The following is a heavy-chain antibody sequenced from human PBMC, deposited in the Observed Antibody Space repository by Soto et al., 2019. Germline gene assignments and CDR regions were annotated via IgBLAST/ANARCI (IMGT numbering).Heavy chain of an antibody. CDR3: ARALYDYVWGTLLTYYYYGMDV. J-gene: IGHJ6*02. D-gene: IGHD3-16*01. Sequence: ASVKVSCKASGYTFTSYGISWVRQAPGQGLEWMGWISAYNGNTNYAQKLQGRVTMTTDTSTSTAYMELRSLRSDDTAVYYCARALYDYVWGTLLTYYYYGMDVWGQGTRVTVSS. CDR1: GYTFTSYG. V-gene: IGHV1-18*01. CDR2: ISAYNGNT.